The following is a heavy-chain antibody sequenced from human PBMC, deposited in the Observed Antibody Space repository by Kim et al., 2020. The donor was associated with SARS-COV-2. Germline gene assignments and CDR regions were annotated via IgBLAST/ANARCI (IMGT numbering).Heavy chain of an antibody. CDR1: GDSVSSNSAT. CDR2: TYYRSKWYN. D-gene: IGHD1-1*01. Sequence: SQTLSLTCAISGDSVSSNSATWNWIRQSPSRGLEWLGRTYYRSKWYNDYAVSVKSRITINPDTSKNQFSLQLNSVTPEDTAVYYCVSNLVHLYGLDVWGQGTTVTVSS. CDR3: VSNLVHLYGLDV. J-gene: IGHJ6*02. V-gene: IGHV6-1*01.